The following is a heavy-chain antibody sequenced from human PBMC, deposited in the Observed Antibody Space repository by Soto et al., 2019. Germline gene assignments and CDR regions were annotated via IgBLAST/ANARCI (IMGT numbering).Heavy chain of an antibody. V-gene: IGHV1-69*01. CDR2: SIPIFPTA. CDR1: GGTFSNYA. D-gene: IGHD6-6*01. CDR3: LRSPSSYQWGFAY. Sequence: QVHLVQSGAEVKKPGSSVKVSCRASGGTFSNYAINWVRQARGQGLEWMGGSIPIFPTANYALTFQPRVTITADESTSTTYMEPSSLRSEDTAIYYCLRSPSSYQWGFAYGGQGTLATVSS. J-gene: IGHJ4*02.